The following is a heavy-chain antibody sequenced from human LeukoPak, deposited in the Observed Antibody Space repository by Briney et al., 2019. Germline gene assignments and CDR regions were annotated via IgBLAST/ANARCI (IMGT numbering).Heavy chain of an antibody. D-gene: IGHD6-13*01. CDR2: ISSSGSTI. CDR1: GFTFSDYC. V-gene: IGHV3-11*01. J-gene: IGHJ4*02. Sequence: GGSLRLSCAASGFTFSDYCMSWIRQAPGKGLEWVSYISSSGSTIYYADSVKGRFTISRDNAKNSLYLQMNSLRAEDTAVYYCARDVPKAAALYYFDYWGQGTLVTVSS. CDR3: ARDVPKAAALYYFDY.